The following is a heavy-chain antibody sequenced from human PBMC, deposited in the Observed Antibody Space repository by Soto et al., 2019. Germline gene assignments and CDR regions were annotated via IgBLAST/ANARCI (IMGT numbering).Heavy chain of an antibody. J-gene: IGHJ3*02. CDR1: GGTFSSYA. Sequence: SVKVSCKASGGTFSSYAISWVRQAPGQGLEWMGGIIPIFGTANYAQKFQGRVTITADESTSTAYMELSSLRSEDTAVYYCARGRRRYVWGSYRSSSDAFDIWGQGTMVTVS. CDR3: ARGRRRYVWGSYRSSSDAFDI. D-gene: IGHD3-16*02. CDR2: IIPIFGTA. V-gene: IGHV1-69*13.